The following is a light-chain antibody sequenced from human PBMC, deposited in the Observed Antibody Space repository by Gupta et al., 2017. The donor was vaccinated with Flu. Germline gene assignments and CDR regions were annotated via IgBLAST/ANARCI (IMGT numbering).Light chain of an antibody. CDR2: GAS. V-gene: IGKV3-15*01. CDR3: QQYTAWPLT. J-gene: IGKJ4*01. Sequence: VMTQSPATLSVSPGERAILSCRASQSVGAYLAWSQQKPGQAPRLLVYGASTRATGIPARFSGSGSGTEFTLTISSLQSEDSAIYYCQQYTAWPLTFGGGTXVEIK. CDR1: QSVGAY.